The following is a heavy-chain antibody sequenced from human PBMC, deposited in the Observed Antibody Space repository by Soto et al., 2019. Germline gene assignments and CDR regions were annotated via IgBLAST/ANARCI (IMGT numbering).Heavy chain of an antibody. J-gene: IGHJ3*02. V-gene: IGHV4-4*02. CDR3: AREMDYGDYEFAFDI. CDR1: SGSISSSNW. Sequence: QVQLQESGPGLVKPSGTLSLTCAVSSGSISSSNWWSWVRQPPGKGLEWIGEIYHSGSTNYNPSLKRRVTLSVDKSKNQFSLKLSSVTAADTAVYYCAREMDYGDYEFAFDIWGQGTMVTVSS. D-gene: IGHD4-17*01. CDR2: IYHSGST.